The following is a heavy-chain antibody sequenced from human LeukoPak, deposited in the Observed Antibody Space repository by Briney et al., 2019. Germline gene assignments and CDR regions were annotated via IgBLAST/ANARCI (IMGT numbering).Heavy chain of an antibody. D-gene: IGHD3-10*01. CDR2: ISGSGGST. V-gene: IGHV3-23*01. J-gene: IGHJ6*02. CDR1: GFTFSSYA. Sequence: GGSLRLSCAASGFTFSSYAMSWVRQAPGKGLEWVSAISGSGGSTYYADSVKGRFTISRDNSKNTLYLQMNSLRAEDTAVYYCAKAHYYGSYYGMDVRGQGTTVTVSS. CDR3: AKAHYYGSYYGMDV.